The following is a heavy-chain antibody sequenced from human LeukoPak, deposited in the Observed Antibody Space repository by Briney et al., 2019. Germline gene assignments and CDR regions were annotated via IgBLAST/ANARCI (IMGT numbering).Heavy chain of an antibody. Sequence: PGGSLRLSCAASGFAFSRYAMTWVRQAPGKGLEWVSLITESGHSTYYTKSVKGRFTISRDNSKNTLYLQMNSLGVEDTGLYFCARGFACAENRCYGLDSWAQGILVIVSS. J-gene: IGHJ4*02. CDR3: ARGFACAENRCYGLDS. V-gene: IGHV3-23*01. D-gene: IGHD4/OR15-4a*01. CDR1: GFAFSRYA. CDR2: ITESGHST.